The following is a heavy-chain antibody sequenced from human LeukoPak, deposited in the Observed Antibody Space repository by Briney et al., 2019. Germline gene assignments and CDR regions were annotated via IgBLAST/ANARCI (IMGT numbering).Heavy chain of an antibody. V-gene: IGHV3-30*02. J-gene: IGHJ4*02. CDR1: GFTFSSYG. CDR3: ARVPSSGWSN. Sequence: PGGSLRLSCAASGFTFSSYGMHWVRQAPGKGLEWVAFIRYDGSNKYYADSVKGRFTISRDNSKNTLYLHVNSLRPEDTAVYYCARVPSSGWSNWGQGTLVTVSS. CDR2: IRYDGSNK. D-gene: IGHD6-19*01.